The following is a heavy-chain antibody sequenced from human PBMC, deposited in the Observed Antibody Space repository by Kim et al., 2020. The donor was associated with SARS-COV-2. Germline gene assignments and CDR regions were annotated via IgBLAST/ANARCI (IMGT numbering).Heavy chain of an antibody. D-gene: IGHD3-10*01. V-gene: IGHV3-30*01. Sequence: SVTGRFTISSDTSKNTLYLQMNSLRAEDTAVYYCARVFGYFIYYYYGMDVWGQGTTVTVSS. J-gene: IGHJ6*02. CDR3: ARVFGYFIYYYYGMDV.